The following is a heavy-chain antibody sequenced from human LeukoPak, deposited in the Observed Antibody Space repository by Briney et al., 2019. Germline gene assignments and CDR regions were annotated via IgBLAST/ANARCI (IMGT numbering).Heavy chain of an antibody. Sequence: PSQTLSLTCTVSGGSISSCSYYWSWIWQPAGKGLEWIGRIYTSGSTNYNPSLKSRVTISVDTSKNQFSLKLSSVTAADTAVYYCARASSYSSSYDYWGQGTLVTVSS. J-gene: IGHJ4*02. V-gene: IGHV4-61*02. CDR1: GGSISSCSYY. CDR3: ARASSYSSSYDY. CDR2: IYTSGST. D-gene: IGHD6-13*01.